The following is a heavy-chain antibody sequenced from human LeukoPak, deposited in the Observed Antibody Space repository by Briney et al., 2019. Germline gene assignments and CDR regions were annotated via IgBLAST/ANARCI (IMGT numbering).Heavy chain of an antibody. CDR3: ARGPYSNYPYYFDY. Sequence: GGSLRLSCAASGFTFSSYGMHWVRQAPGKGLEWVAVISYDGSNKYYADSVKGRFTISRDNSKNTLYLQMNSLRAEDTAVYYCARGPYSNYPYYFDYWGQGTLVTVSS. CDR2: ISYDGSNK. J-gene: IGHJ4*02. D-gene: IGHD4-11*01. CDR1: GFTFSSYG. V-gene: IGHV3-30*19.